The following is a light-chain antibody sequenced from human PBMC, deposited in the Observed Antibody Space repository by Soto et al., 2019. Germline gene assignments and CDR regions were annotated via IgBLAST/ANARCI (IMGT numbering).Light chain of an antibody. CDR1: SSDVGAYNY. CDR3: SSYTTTSPHV. CDR2: DVI. Sequence: QSVLTQPASVSGSPGQSITISCTGTSSDVGAYNYVSWYQHHPGKAPKLLIYDVINRPSGVSNRFSGSQSGSTASLTISGLQADDEDDYYCSSYTTTSPHVFGSGTKVTVL. J-gene: IGLJ1*01. V-gene: IGLV2-14*03.